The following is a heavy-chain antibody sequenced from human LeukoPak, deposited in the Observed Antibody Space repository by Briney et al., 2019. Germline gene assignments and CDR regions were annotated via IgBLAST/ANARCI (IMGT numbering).Heavy chain of an antibody. D-gene: IGHD2-15*01. Sequence: PSETLSLTCTVSGGSISSYYWSWIRQPPGKGLEWIGYIYYSGSTNYNPSLKSRVTISVDTSKNQFSLKLSSVTAADTAVYYCARLGGDYYYGMDVWGQGTTVTVSS. V-gene: IGHV4-59*08. CDR1: GGSISSYY. CDR3: ARLGGDYYYGMDV. CDR2: IYYSGST. J-gene: IGHJ6*02.